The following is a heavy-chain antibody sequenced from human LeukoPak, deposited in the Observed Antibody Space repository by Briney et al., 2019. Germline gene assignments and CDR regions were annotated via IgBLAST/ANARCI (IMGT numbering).Heavy chain of an antibody. CDR2: ISYGGSNK. CDR3: ARGGGLSGYDRPYYFDY. J-gene: IGHJ4*02. V-gene: IGHV3-30-3*01. Sequence: GGSLRLSCAASGFTFSSYAMSWVRQAPGKGLEWVAVISYGGSNKYYADSVKGRFTISRDNSKNTLYLQMNSLRAEDTAVYYCARGGGLSGYDRPYYFDYWGQGTLVTVSS. D-gene: IGHD5-12*01. CDR1: GFTFSSYA.